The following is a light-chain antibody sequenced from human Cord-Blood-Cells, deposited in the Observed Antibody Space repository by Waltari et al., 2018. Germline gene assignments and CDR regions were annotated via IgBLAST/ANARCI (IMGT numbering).Light chain of an antibody. CDR2: DAS. V-gene: IGKV1-5*01. J-gene: IGKJ1*01. CDR3: QQYNSYLT. CDR1: QSISSW. Sequence: QMTQSPSTLSASVGDRVTITGRASQSISSWLAWYQQKPGKAPKLLLYDASSLESGVLSRFSGSASWTEFTLPSSSLQPDDFSTYDCQQYNSYLTFGQGTKVEIK.